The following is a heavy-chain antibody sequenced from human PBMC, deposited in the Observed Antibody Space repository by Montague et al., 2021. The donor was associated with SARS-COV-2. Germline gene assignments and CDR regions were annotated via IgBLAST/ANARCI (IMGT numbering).Heavy chain of an antibody. CDR1: GDSVAGVRRC. CDR2: TYYRSRWFD. CDR3: ARGDGLGPYTGYAFDI. V-gene: IGHV6-1*01. Sequence: CAISGDSVAGVRRCSDWHRSYPSRDLEWLGRTYYRSRWFDHYEVSMKGRISIKADTPKNQFSLQLDSMTPEDTAVYYCARGDGLGPYTGYAFDIWGQGTLVTVSS. J-gene: IGHJ3*02. D-gene: IGHD3-16*01.